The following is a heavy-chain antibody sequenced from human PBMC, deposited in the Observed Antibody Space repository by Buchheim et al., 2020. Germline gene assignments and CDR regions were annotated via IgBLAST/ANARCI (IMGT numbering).Heavy chain of an antibody. D-gene: IGHD4-23*01. V-gene: IGHV3-11*01. Sequence: QVQLVESGGGLVKPGGSLRLSCAASGFTFSDYYMTWIRQAPGKGLEWISSLSGRGGSNLYADSVMGRFTISRDNSQTPVYLQMNSLRAEDTAVYYCARDYRGVGTPDYWGQGTL. CDR2: LSGRGGSN. J-gene: IGHJ4*02. CDR3: ARDYRGVGTPDY. CDR1: GFTFSDYY.